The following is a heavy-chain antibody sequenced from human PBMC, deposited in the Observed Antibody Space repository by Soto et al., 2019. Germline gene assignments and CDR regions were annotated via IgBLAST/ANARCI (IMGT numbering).Heavy chain of an antibody. J-gene: IGHJ5*02. V-gene: IGHV1-18*01. D-gene: IGHD3-10*01. CDR3: ARWFPFMVRGVRRNWFDP. CDR2: ISAYNGNT. CDR1: GYTFTSYG. Sequence: ASVKVSCKASGYTFTSYGISWVRQAPGQGLEWMGWISAYNGNTNYAQKLQGRVTMTTDTSTSTAYMELRSLRSDDTAVYYCARWFPFMVRGVRRNWFDPWGQGTLVTVSS.